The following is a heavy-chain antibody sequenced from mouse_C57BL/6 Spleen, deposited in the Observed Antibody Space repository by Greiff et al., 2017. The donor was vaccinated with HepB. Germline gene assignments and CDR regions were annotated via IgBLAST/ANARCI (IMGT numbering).Heavy chain of an antibody. J-gene: IGHJ2*01. V-gene: IGHV5-17*01. D-gene: IGHD1-1*01. CDR2: ISSGSSTI. CDR3: ARRALYYYGSSYGYFDY. CDR1: GFTFSDYG. Sequence: EVQGVESGGGLVKPGGSLKLSCAASGFTFSDYGMHWVRQAPEKGLEWVAYISSGSSTIYYADTVKGRFTISRDNAKNTLFLQMTSLRSEDTAMYYCARRALYYYGSSYGYFDYWGQGTTLTVSS.